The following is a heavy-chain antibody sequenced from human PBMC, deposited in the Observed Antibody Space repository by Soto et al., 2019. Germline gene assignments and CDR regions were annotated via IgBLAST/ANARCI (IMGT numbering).Heavy chain of an antibody. CDR1: GFTFSSYA. CDR2: ISGSGEST. D-gene: IGHD6-13*01. Sequence: GGSLRLSCAASGFTFSSYAMSWVRQAPGEGLEWVSSISGSGESTYYADSVKDRFTISRDSSKNTVYLQMSSLRAEDTAVYYCVKDWRGSSCPCMVVWGQGSTVTVSS. V-gene: IGHV3-23*01. CDR3: VKDWRGSSCPCMVV. J-gene: IGHJ6*02.